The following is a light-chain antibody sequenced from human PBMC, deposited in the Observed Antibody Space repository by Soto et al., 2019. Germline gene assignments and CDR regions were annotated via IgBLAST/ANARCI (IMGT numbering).Light chain of an antibody. V-gene: IGLV7-43*01. CDR3: LLYYGGARV. CDR2: GTN. CDR1: TGAVTSNHY. J-gene: IGLJ2*01. Sequence: QTVVTQEPSLTVSPGGTVTLTCASSTGAVTSNHYPNWFQQKPGQAPRALIYGTNKKHSWTPARFSGSLLGDKAALTLSGVQPEDEAEYYCLLYYGGARVFGGGTKLTVL.